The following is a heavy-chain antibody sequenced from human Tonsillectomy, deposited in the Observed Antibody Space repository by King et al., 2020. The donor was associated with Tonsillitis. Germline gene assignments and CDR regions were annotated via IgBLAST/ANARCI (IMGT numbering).Heavy chain of an antibody. CDR3: ARVFGSGSGDYYYYMDV. D-gene: IGHD3-10*01. Sequence: QLQESGPGLVKPSQTLSLTCNVSGGSISSGGYYWSWIRQHPGKGLEWIGYIYDSGNTNYNPSLKSLVTISVDTSKNQFSLKLSSVTVADTAVYYWARVFGSGSGDYYYYMDVWGKGTTVTVSS. CDR1: GGSISSGGYY. V-gene: IGHV4-31*01. J-gene: IGHJ6*03. CDR2: IYDSGNT.